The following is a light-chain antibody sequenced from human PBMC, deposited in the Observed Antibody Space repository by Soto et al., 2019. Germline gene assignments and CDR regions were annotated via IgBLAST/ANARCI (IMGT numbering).Light chain of an antibody. V-gene: IGLV2-8*01. Sequence: QAVVTQPPSASGSPGQSVTISCTGTSSDVGGYKYVSWYQQHPGKAPKLMIFEVSRRPSGVPDRFSGSKSGNTASLTVSGLQAEDEADYYCSSYAGRNTWVFGGGTKLTVL. CDR1: SSDVGGYKY. CDR2: EVS. CDR3: SSYAGRNTWV. J-gene: IGLJ3*02.